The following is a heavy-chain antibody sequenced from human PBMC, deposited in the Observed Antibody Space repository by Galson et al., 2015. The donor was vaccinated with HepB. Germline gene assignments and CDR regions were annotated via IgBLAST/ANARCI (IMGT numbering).Heavy chain of an antibody. Sequence: SETLSLTCTVSGGSISSSSYYWGWIRQPPGKGLEWIGSIYYSGSTYYNPSLKSRVTISVDTSKNQFSLKLSSVTAAGTTVYYCARHVVGFRELLWYFDLWGRGTLVTVSS. CDR1: GGSISSSSYY. V-gene: IGHV4-39*01. D-gene: IGHD3-10*01. CDR3: ARHVVGFRELLWYFDL. J-gene: IGHJ2*01. CDR2: IYYSGST.